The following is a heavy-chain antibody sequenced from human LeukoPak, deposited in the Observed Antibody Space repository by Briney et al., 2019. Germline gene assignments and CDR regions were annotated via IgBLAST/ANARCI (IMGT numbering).Heavy chain of an antibody. J-gene: IGHJ4*02. CDR2: IWYDGSNK. CDR3: AKTSYSNYG. CDR1: GFTFSSYG. D-gene: IGHD4-11*01. V-gene: IGHV3-33*06. Sequence: GRSLRLSCAASGFTFSSYGMHWVRQAPGKGLEWVAVIWYDGSNKYYADSVKGRFTISRDNSKNTLYLQMNSLRAEDTAVYYCAKTSYSNYGWGQGTLVTVSS.